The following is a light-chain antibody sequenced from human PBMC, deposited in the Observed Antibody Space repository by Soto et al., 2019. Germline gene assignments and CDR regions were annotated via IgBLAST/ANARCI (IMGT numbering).Light chain of an antibody. CDR1: QSISSW. CDR3: QQYTNTNNPWM. Sequence: DIQMTQSPSTLSASVGDRVTITCRASQSISSWLARYQQKPGKAPKLLVYDASTLQSGVATRFSGSGSGTEFTLIISGLQPEDSATYYCQQYTNTNNPWMFGQGTKVDIK. V-gene: IGKV1-5*01. J-gene: IGKJ1*01. CDR2: DAS.